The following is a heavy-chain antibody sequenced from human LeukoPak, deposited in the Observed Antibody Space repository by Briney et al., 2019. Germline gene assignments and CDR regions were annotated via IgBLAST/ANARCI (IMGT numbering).Heavy chain of an antibody. CDR2: ISAYNHKI. CDR3: ARGHWERWFGELPMS. Sequence: ASVKVSCKASGYTFTSYGISWVRQAPGQGLEWMGWISAYNHKIKYAQKFQDRVTMATDTSTSTGYMELRSLRSDDTAVYYCARGHWERWFGELPMSWGQGTLVTVAS. D-gene: IGHD3-10*01. V-gene: IGHV1-18*01. J-gene: IGHJ5*02. CDR1: GYTFTSYG.